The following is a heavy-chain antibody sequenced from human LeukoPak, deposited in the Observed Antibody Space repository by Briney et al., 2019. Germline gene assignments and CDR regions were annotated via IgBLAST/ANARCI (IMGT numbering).Heavy chain of an antibody. CDR3: ARAGYCSSTSCQWVPLV. J-gene: IGHJ6*02. D-gene: IGHD2-2*03. Sequence: SETLSLSCTVSGGSIKNYYLIWIRQSPGKGLEWIGDIYYSGSTNYNPSLKSRVTISVDTSKNQFSLKLRSVTAADTAVYYCARAGYCSSTSCQWVPLVWGQGTTVAVSS. CDR2: IYYSGST. V-gene: IGHV4-59*01. CDR1: GGSIKNYY.